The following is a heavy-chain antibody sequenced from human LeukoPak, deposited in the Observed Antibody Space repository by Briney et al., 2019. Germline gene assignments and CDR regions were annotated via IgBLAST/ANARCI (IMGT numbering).Heavy chain of an antibody. V-gene: IGHV3-23*01. J-gene: IGHJ4*02. D-gene: IGHD2-8*01. CDR1: GFTFSSYA. CDR2: ISDSGGST. Sequence: GGSLRLSCAASGFTFSSYAMSWVRQAPGKGLEWVSAISDSGGSTYDADSVKGRFTISRDNSKNTLYLQMNSLRAEDTAVYYCAKDTSIGRYCTNGVCSPFDYWGQGALVTVSS. CDR3: AKDTSIGRYCTNGVCSPFDY.